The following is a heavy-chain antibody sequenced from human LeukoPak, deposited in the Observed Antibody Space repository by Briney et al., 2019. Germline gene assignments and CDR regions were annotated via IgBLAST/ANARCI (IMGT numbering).Heavy chain of an antibody. D-gene: IGHD2-2*01. CDR1: GFTFSSYG. J-gene: IGHJ5*02. Sequence: GGSLRLSCAASGFTFSSYGMHWVRQAPGKGLEWVAVIWYDGSNKYYADSVKGRFTISRDNSKNTLYLQMNSLRAEDTAVYYCARGPCSTSCYVFDPWGQGTLVTVSS. CDR3: ARGPCSTSCYVFDP. CDR2: IWYDGSNK. V-gene: IGHV3-33*01.